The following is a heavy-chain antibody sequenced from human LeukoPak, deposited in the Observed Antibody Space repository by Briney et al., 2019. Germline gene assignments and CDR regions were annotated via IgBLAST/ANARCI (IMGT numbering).Heavy chain of an antibody. CDR1: GFTFSSYW. J-gene: IGHJ6*03. CDR2: IKQDGSEK. D-gene: IGHD2/OR15-2a*01. Sequence: TGGSLRLSCAASGFTFSSYWMSWVRQAPGKGLEWVANIKQDGSEKYYVDSVKGRFTISRDNAKNSLYLQMNSLRAEDTAVYYCARESNYFQYYDMDVWGKGTTVTVSS. V-gene: IGHV3-7*01. CDR3: ARESNYFQYYDMDV.